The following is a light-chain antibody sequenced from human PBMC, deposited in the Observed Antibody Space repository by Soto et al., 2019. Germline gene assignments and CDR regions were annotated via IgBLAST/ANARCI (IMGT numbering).Light chain of an antibody. CDR2: EVS. J-gene: IGLJ1*01. Sequence: QSALTQPASVSGSPGQSITISCTGTSSDVGDYNYVSWYQQHPGKAPKLMIYEVSNRPSGVSNRFSGSKSGNTASLTISGLQAEDEADYYCSSYISSSTLLYVFGTGTKVTVL. CDR3: SSYISSSTLLYV. V-gene: IGLV2-14*01. CDR1: SSDVGDYNY.